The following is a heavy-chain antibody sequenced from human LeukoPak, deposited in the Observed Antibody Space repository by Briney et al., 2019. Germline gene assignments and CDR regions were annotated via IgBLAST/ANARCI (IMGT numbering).Heavy chain of an antibody. CDR1: GGSISSYY. CDR2: IYYSGST. V-gene: IGHV4-59*01. CDR3: ARHRSGHLFDS. Sequence: SETLSLTCTVSGGSISSYYWSWIRQPPGKGLEWIGYIYYSGSTNYNPSLKSRVTISVDTSKNQFSLKLSSVTAADTAVYYCARHRSGHLFDSWGQGILVVVSS. J-gene: IGHJ4*02.